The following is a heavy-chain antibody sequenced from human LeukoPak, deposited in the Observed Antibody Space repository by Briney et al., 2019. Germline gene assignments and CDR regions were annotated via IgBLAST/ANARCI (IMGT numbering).Heavy chain of an antibody. CDR3: ARAGYGDPHFDF. D-gene: IGHD4-17*01. CDR1: GFTFSKYG. CDR2: IWYDGSNK. J-gene: IGHJ4*02. V-gene: IGHV3-33*01. Sequence: GGSLRLSFAASGFTFSKYGMHLVRQAPGKGLEWVAAIWYDGSNKYYGDSVKGRFTISRDNSKNTLYLQMNSLRAEDTAAYYCARAGYGDPHFDFWGQGTLVTVSS.